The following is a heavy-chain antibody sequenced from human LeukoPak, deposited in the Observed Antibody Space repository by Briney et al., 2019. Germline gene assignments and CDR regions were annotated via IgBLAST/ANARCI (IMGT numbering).Heavy chain of an antibody. Sequence: PSQTLSLTCTVSGYSISSSTYYWGWIRQPPGKGLEWIGSIEYRGSTYYNPSLKSRVTISADTSKNHFSLKLSSVTAADTAIYYCARDTQDLVTEAITNWFDPWGQGTLVTVSS. D-gene: IGHD5-12*01. V-gene: IGHV4-39*07. CDR2: IEYRGST. J-gene: IGHJ5*02. CDR1: GYSISSSTYY. CDR3: ARDTQDLVTEAITNWFDP.